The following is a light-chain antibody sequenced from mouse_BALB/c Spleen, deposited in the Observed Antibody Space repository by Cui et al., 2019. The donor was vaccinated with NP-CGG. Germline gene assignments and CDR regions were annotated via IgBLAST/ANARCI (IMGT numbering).Light chain of an antibody. Sequence: VTQTSAFTTSPSETVTLTCRSSTGAVTTNNYANWVQEKPDHLFTGLIGGTNNRAPGVPARFSGSLIGDKAALTITGAQTEDEAVYFCALWYSNHWVFGGGTKLTVL. CDR1: TGAVTTNNY. J-gene: IGLJ1*01. V-gene: IGLV1*01. CDR3: ALWYSNHWV. CDR2: GTN.